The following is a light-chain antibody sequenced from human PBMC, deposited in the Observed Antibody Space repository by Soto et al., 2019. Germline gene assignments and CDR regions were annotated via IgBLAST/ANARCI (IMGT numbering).Light chain of an antibody. CDR2: DTS. Sequence: VVLTQSPGALSLSPGERATLSCRASHSVDSSYFAWYQQRPGQAPRLLIYDTSTRATGIPARFSGSGSGTEFTLTISSLQSEDFAVYYCQQYNNWPPITFGQGTRLEIK. J-gene: IGKJ5*01. V-gene: IGKV3-15*01. CDR1: HSVDSSY. CDR3: QQYNNWPPIT.